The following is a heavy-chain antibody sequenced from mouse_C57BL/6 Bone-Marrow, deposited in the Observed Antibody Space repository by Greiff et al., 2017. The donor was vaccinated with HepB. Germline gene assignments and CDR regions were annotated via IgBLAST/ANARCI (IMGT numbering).Heavy chain of an antibody. V-gene: IGHV5-9-1*02. D-gene: IGHD1-1*01. CDR2: ISSGGDYI. J-gene: IGHJ2*01. CDR1: GFTFSSYA. Sequence: EVKVIESGEGLVKPGGSLKLSCAASGFTFSSYAMSWVRQTPEKRLEWVAYISSGGDYIYYADTVKGRFTISRDNARNTLYLQMSSLKSEDTAMYYCTREDYYGSRDYWGQGTTLTVSS. CDR3: TREDYYGSRDY.